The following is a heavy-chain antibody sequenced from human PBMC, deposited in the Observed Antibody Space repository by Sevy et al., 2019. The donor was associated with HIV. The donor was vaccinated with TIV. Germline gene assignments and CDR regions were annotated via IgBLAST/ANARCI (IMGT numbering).Heavy chain of an antibody. V-gene: IGHV3-64*01. J-gene: IGHJ3*02. CDR2: ISSNGGST. CDR3: ARDYYDSSGYYATIEWIGAFDI. CDR1: GFTFSSYA. D-gene: IGHD3-22*01. Sequence: GGSLRLSCAASGFTFSSYAMHWVRQAPGKGLEYVSAISSNGGSTYYANSVKGSLTISRDNSKKTQYLQMGSLRAEDMAVYDCARDYYDSSGYYATIEWIGAFDIWGQGTMVTVSS.